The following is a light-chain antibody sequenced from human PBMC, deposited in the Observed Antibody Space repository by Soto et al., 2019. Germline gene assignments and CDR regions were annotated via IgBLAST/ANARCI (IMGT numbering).Light chain of an antibody. CDR1: SSNIGSNS. CDR3: AAWDDSLNGYV. CDR2: SHN. J-gene: IGLJ1*01. V-gene: IGLV1-44*01. Sequence: QSALTQPPSASGAPGQRVTISCSGSSSNIGSNSVNWYQQLPGTAPKLLIYSHNQRPSGVPDRFSASKSGTSASLAISGLQSEDEADYYCAAWDDSLNGYVFGFGTKLTVL.